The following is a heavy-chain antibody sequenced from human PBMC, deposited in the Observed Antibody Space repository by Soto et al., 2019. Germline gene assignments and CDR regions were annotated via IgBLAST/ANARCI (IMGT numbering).Heavy chain of an antibody. D-gene: IGHD2-2*01. CDR1: GFTFSSYA. Sequence: QVQLVESGGGVVQPGRSLRLSCAASGFTFSSYAMHWVRQAPGKGLEWVAVISYDGSNNYYADSVKGRFTISRDNSKNTLYLQMNSLRAEDTAVYYCARAGYCISTSCYQFDYWGQGTLVTVSS. CDR3: ARAGYCISTSCYQFDY. CDR2: ISYDGSNN. V-gene: IGHV3-30-3*01. J-gene: IGHJ4*02.